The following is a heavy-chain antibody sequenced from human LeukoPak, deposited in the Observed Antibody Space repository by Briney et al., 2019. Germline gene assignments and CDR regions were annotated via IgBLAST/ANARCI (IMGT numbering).Heavy chain of an antibody. CDR1: GFTFSTSD. CDR3: ARDGHILYYYGSGSSSHFDY. V-gene: IGHV3-21*04. J-gene: IGHJ4*02. CDR2: ISSSSSYI. Sequence: PGGSLRLSCATSGFTFSTSDMHWVRQAPGKGLEWVSSISSSSSYIYYADSVKGRFTISRDNAKNSLYLQMNSLRAEDTALYYCARDGHILYYYGSGSSSHFDYWGQGTLVTVSS. D-gene: IGHD3-10*01.